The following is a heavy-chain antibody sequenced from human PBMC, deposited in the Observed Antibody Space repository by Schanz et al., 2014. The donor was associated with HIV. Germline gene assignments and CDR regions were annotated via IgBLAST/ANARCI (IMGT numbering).Heavy chain of an antibody. Sequence: QLVESGGGLIEPGRSLRLSCTTSGFTFGDYPMSWFRQAPGKGLEWVSSISESGGRTYYADSVNGRFTISRDNSKNTLYLQMTTLRIDDTAVYYCAKPEYDSRGSSQSHFDYWGQGTLVTVSS. J-gene: IGHJ4*02. D-gene: IGHD3-22*01. CDR2: ISESGGRT. CDR1: GFTFGDYP. V-gene: IGHV3-23*04. CDR3: AKPEYDSRGSSQSHFDY.